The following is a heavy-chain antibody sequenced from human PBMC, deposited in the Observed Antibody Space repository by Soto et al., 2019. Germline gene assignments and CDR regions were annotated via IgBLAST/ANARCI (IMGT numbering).Heavy chain of an antibody. D-gene: IGHD2-15*01. CDR2: ISGYKGDT. CDR3: ARIEYCSGGNCYSAFDI. J-gene: IGHJ3*02. Sequence: VQSGAEVTKPGASVKVSCKASGDTFISSGISWVRQAPGQGLEWMGWISGYKGDTNYAQKFQGRVPLTTGTSTSTAYVELRSLTPGDTAIYYCARIEYCSGGNCYSAFDIWGQGTLVTVSS. V-gene: IGHV1-18*01. CDR1: GDTFISSG.